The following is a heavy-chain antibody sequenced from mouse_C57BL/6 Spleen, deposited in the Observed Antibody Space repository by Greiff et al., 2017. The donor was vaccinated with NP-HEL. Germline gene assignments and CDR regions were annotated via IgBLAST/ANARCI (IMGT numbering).Heavy chain of an antibody. D-gene: IGHD1-1*01. V-gene: IGHV1-82*01. CDR2: IYPGDGDT. CDR3: ASSTVVAGDFDY. Sequence: QVQLQQSGPELVKPGASVKISCKASGYAFSSSWMNWVKQRPGKGLEWIGRIYPGDGDTNYTGKFKGKSTLTADKSSITAYMQRSSRTSEDSAVYFCASSTVVAGDFDYWGQGTTLTVSS. J-gene: IGHJ2*01. CDR1: GYAFSSSW.